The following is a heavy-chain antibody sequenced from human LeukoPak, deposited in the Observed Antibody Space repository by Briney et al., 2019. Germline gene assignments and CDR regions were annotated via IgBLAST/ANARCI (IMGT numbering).Heavy chain of an antibody. CDR1: GFTFSNYW. CDR3: TRTPDGPDY. J-gene: IGHJ4*02. Sequence: GGSLRLSCAASGFTFSNYWMTWVRQAPGKGVEWVANIKQDGSEKYYLVSVQGRFPLSRDNAKNSLFLQMNSLRDEDTAVYYCTRTPDGPDYWGQGTLVTVSS. D-gene: IGHD5-24*01. CDR2: IKQDGSEK. V-gene: IGHV3-7*03.